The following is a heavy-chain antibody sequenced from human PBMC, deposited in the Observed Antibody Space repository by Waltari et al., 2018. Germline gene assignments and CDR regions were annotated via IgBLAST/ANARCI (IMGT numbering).Heavy chain of an antibody. D-gene: IGHD6-13*01. V-gene: IGHV1-3*01. CDR1: GYTFPSYA. CDR2: INAGNGNT. Sequence: QVQLVQSGAEVKKPGASVKVSCKASGYTFPSYAMHWVRQAPGQRLEWMGWINAGNGNTKYTQKFQGRVTITRDTSASTAYMELSSLRSEDTAVYYCAREVWREDEQQLGSRWNYFDYWGQGTLVTVSS. J-gene: IGHJ4*02. CDR3: AREVWREDEQQLGSRWNYFDY.